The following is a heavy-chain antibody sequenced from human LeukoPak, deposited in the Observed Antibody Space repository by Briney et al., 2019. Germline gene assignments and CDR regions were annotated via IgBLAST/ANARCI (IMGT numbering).Heavy chain of an antibody. CDR3: VRGRGMD. V-gene: IGHV3-7*04. CDR1: GFSFSSNW. J-gene: IGHJ4*02. CDR2: LNQDGRDK. Sequence: GGSLRLSCVASGFSFSSNWMGWVRQAPGKGLEWVANLNQDGRDKYYVDSVKGRFTISRVNAKNSLYLQMDSLRVEDRSVYYCVRGRGMDWGQGTLVTVSS. D-gene: IGHD1-26*01.